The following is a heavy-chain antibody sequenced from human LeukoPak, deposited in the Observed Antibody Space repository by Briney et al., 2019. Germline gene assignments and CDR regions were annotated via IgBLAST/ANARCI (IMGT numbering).Heavy chain of an antibody. V-gene: IGHV3-21*01. D-gene: IGHD5-24*01. Sequence: GGSLRLSCAASGFTFSNYDMHWVRQAPGKGLEWVSAISSSSSYIYYADSIKGRYTISRDNAENSLYLQMNSLRAVDTAVYFCARGEEKATITALDSWGQGTLVTVSS. J-gene: IGHJ4*02. CDR1: GFTFSNYD. CDR3: ARGEEKATITALDS. CDR2: ISSSSSYI.